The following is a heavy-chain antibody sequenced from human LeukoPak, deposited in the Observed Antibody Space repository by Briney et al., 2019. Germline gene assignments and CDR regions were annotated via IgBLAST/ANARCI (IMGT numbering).Heavy chain of an antibody. CDR1: GFTFSSYG. V-gene: IGHV3-33*01. CDR2: IWYDGSNK. Sequence: PGRSLRLSCAASGFTFSSYGMHWVRQAPGKGLEWVAVIWYDGSNKYYADSVKGRFTISRDNSKNTLYLQMNSLRAEDTAVYYCASHHPQFRYFDYWGQGTLVTVSS. CDR3: ASHHPQFRYFDY. J-gene: IGHJ4*02.